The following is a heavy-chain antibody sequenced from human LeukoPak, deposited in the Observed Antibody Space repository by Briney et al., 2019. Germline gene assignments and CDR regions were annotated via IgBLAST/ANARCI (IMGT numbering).Heavy chain of an antibody. D-gene: IGHD6-13*01. V-gene: IGHV4-34*01. Sequence: SETLSLTCAVYGGSFSGYYWSWIRQPPGKGLEWIGEINHSGSTNYNPSLKSRVTISVDTSKNQFSLKLSSVTAADTAVYYCASLRYSSSWYMVGWFDPWGQGTLVTVSS. CDR1: GGSFSGYY. CDR3: ASLRYSSSWYMVGWFDP. CDR2: INHSGST. J-gene: IGHJ5*02.